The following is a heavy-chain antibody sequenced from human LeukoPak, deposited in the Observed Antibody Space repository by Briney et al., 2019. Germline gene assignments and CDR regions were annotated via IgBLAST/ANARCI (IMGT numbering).Heavy chain of an antibody. CDR3: SREIPYSSTYHNWFDP. CDR1: GFTFADYS. Sequence: GGSLRLSCTASGFTFADYSMSWFRKAPGKGLEWVGFTRSPAYGATTEYAASVKGRFTISRDDSTRIAYLQMRSMKAEDTAVYYCSREIPYSSTYHNWFDPWGQGVLVTVSS. J-gene: IGHJ5*02. D-gene: IGHD6-13*01. CDR2: TRSPAYGATT. V-gene: IGHV3-49*03.